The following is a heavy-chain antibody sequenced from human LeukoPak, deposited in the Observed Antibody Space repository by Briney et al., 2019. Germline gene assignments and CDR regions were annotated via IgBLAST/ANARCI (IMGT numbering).Heavy chain of an antibody. Sequence: PGGSLRLSCAASGFTFSDYYMSWIRQAPGKGLEWVSAISGSGGSTYYADSVKGRFTISRDNSKNTLYLQMNSLRAEDTAVYYCAKPREPAYYDFWSGYYPGYYYYGMDVWGQGTTVTVSS. D-gene: IGHD3-3*01. V-gene: IGHV3-23*01. J-gene: IGHJ6*02. CDR1: GFTFSDYY. CDR2: ISGSGGST. CDR3: AKPREPAYYDFWSGYYPGYYYYGMDV.